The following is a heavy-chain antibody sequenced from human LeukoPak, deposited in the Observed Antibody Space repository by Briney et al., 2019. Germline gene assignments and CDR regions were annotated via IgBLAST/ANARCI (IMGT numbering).Heavy chain of an antibody. CDR2: IYSGGKT. J-gene: IGHJ5*02. V-gene: IGHV3-66*01. Sequence: GGSLRLSCAASRXIVSSNYMAWVRQAPGKGLEWVSVIYSGGKTYYADSVKGRFTISRDNSKNTLYLQMNSLRAEDTAVYYCARDRGWFDPWGLGTLVTVSS. CDR1: RXIVSSNY. CDR3: ARDRGWFDP.